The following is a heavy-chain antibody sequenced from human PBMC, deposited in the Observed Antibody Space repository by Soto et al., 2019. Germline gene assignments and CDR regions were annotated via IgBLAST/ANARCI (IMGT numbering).Heavy chain of an antibody. D-gene: IGHD6-13*01. J-gene: IGHJ3*02. CDR1: GGSISSGGYY. CDR2: IYYRGST. V-gene: IGHV4-31*03. CDR3: ACNLHPGIDLFDI. Sequence: QVQLQESGPGLVKPSQTLSLTCTVSGGSISSGGYYWSWIRQHPGKALEWIGYIYYRGSTYYNPSLKSRVTISVDESKNQCSLKLSSVTAADTDVYYCACNLHPGIDLFDIWGQVPMVTVSS.